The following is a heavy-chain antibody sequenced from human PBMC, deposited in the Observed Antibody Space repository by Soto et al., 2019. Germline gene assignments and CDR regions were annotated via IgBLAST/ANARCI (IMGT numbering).Heavy chain of an antibody. CDR3: ARARDAYYYDSSGYTFDY. Sequence: QVQLVQSGAEVKKPGSSVKVSCKASGVTFSSYTISWVRQAPGQGLEWMGRIIPILGIANYAQKFQGRVTITADKYTSTAYMGLSSLRAEDTAVYYCARARDAYYYDSSGYTFDYWGQGTLVTVSS. V-gene: IGHV1-69*02. J-gene: IGHJ4*02. CDR1: GVTFSSYT. CDR2: IIPILGIA. D-gene: IGHD3-22*01.